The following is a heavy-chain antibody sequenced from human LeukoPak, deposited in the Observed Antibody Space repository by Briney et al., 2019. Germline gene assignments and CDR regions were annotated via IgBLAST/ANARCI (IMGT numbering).Heavy chain of an antibody. Sequence: ASVKVSCKVSGYTLTELSMHWVRQAPGQGLEWMGWISAYNGNTNYAQKLQGRVTMTTDTSTSTAYMELRSLRSDDTAVYYCARSPGYYYDSSGCFDYWGQGTLVTVSS. CDR1: GYTLTELS. V-gene: IGHV1-18*01. J-gene: IGHJ4*02. CDR3: ARSPGYYYDSSGCFDY. CDR2: ISAYNGNT. D-gene: IGHD3-22*01.